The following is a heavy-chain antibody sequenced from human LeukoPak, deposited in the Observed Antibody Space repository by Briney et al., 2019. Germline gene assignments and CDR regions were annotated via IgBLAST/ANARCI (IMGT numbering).Heavy chain of an antibody. CDR3: ARGSRITIFGVAKDNFDY. CDR2: ISYDGSNK. Sequence: GGSLRLSCAASGSTFSSYAMHWVRQAPGKGLEWVAVISYDGSNKYYADSVKGRFTISRDNSKNTLYLQMNSLRAEDTAVYYCARGSRITIFGVAKDNFDYWGQGTLVTVSS. D-gene: IGHD3-3*01. CDR1: GSTFSSYA. J-gene: IGHJ4*02. V-gene: IGHV3-30-3*01.